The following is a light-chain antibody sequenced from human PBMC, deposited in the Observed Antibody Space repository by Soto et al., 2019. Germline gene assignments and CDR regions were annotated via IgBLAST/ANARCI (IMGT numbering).Light chain of an antibody. CDR1: QSVGMW. CDR2: GAS. J-gene: IGKJ2*01. Sequence: DIELTQSPSTLSASVGDRVSITCRASQSVGMWLAWYQQKGGTAPKLLIFGASTLETDVPSRFSGGGSGAEFTLTITTLQPDHFATYFCQQYNSYPYTFGQGTLLEIK. CDR3: QQYNSYPYT. V-gene: IGKV1-5*03.